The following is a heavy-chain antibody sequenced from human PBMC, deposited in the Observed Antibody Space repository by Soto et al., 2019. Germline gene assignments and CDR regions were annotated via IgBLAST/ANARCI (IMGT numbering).Heavy chain of an antibody. CDR2: INSDGSST. D-gene: IGHD6-13*01. V-gene: IGHV3-74*01. CDR1: GFTFRSYW. CDR3: SIAAAGRLFDY. Sequence: GGSPRLSFAAPGFTFRSYWMHRVPQAPGKGLVWVSRINSDGSSTSYADSVKGRFTISRDNAKNTLYLQMNSLRAEDTAVYYCSIAAAGRLFDYWGQGTLVTVSS. J-gene: IGHJ4*02.